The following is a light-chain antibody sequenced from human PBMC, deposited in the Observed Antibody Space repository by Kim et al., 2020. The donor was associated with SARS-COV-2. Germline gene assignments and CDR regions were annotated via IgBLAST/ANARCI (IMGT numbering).Light chain of an antibody. J-gene: IGLJ1*01. CDR1: NSDVGNTHL. CDR2: EIN. V-gene: IGLV2-23*02. Sequence: QSALTQPASVSGSPGQSITISCTGSNSDVGNTHLVSWYRQHPGKAPKLLMYEINKRPSGISDHFSGSKSGNTASLTISGLQAEDEADYYCCTYVGNPSRYVFGTATKVTVL. CDR3: CTYVGNPSRYV.